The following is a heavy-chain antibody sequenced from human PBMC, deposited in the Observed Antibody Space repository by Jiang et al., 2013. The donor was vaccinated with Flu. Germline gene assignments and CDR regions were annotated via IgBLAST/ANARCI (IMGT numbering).Heavy chain of an antibody. CDR1: GFTVSSSY. Sequence: QLVESGGGLVLPGGSLRLSCEASGFTVSSSYMSWVRQAPGKGLEWVSVYFSGGRPYYADSVKGRFTISRDSSKNTLFLQMNSLRAEDTAVYYCARAPLDYGDYGCFHHWGQGTLVTVSS. D-gene: IGHD4-17*01. CDR3: ARAPLDYGDYGCFHH. J-gene: IGHJ4*02. CDR2: YFSGGRP. V-gene: IGHV3-53*01.